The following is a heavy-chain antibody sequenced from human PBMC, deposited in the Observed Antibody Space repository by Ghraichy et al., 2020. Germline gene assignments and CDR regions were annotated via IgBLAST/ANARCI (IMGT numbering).Heavy chain of an antibody. J-gene: IGHJ6*02. Sequence: SETLSLTCTVSGGSISSSSYYWGWIRQPPGKGLEWIGSIYYSGSTYYNPSLKSRVTISVDTSKNQFSLKLSSVTAADTAVYYCARRSTVGNYYYYYGMDVWGQGTTVTVSS. CDR3: ARRSTVGNYYYYYGMDV. CDR2: IYYSGST. CDR1: GGSISSSSYY. V-gene: IGHV4-39*01. D-gene: IGHD4-23*01.